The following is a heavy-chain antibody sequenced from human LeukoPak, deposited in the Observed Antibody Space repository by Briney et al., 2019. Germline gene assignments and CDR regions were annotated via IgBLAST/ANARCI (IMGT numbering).Heavy chain of an antibody. Sequence: GGSLRLSCAASGFTFSSYSMNWVRQAPGKGLEWVSSISSSSSYIYYADSVKGRFTISRDNAKNSLYLQMNSLRAEDTAVYYCARDGYSYGPGAFGYWGQGTLVTVSS. CDR1: GFTFSSYS. CDR2: ISSSSSYI. CDR3: ARDGYSYGPGAFGY. V-gene: IGHV3-21*01. D-gene: IGHD5-18*01. J-gene: IGHJ4*02.